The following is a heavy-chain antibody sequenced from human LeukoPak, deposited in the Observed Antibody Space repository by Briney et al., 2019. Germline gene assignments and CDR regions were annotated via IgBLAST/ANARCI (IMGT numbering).Heavy chain of an antibody. CDR1: GDSIRSGYE. V-gene: IGHV4-38-2*01. D-gene: IGHD3-3*01. CDR3: ARGQERIFGVVIIPATFDY. J-gene: IGHJ4*02. Sequence: SESLSLTCAVSGDSIRSGYEWGGTGRRQGKGREGIGRIDERGSTYYKPSLKRGDTISGDTAKNNVCMKKSSVTAADTAVYYCARGQERIFGVVIIPATFDYWGQGTLVTVSS. CDR2: IDERGST.